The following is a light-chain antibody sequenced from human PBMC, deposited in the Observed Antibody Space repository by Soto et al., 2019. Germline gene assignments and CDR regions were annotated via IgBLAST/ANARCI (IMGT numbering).Light chain of an antibody. CDR1: SSDVGGYNY. V-gene: IGLV2-14*01. CDR2: DVS. J-gene: IGLJ1*01. Sequence: QSALTQPASVSGSPGQSITISCTGTSSDVGGYNYVSWYQQHPGKAPKLMIYDVSNRPSGVSNRFSGSKSGITASLTISGLQAEDEADYYCRSYTSSNTLNVFGTGTKLTVL. CDR3: RSYTSSNTLNV.